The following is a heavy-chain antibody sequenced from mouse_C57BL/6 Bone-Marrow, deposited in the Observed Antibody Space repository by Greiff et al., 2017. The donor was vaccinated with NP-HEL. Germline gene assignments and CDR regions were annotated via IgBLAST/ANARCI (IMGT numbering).Heavy chain of an antibody. CDR2: IHPNSGST. CDR3: ARWELRKDY. J-gene: IGHJ2*01. D-gene: IGHD2-1*01. Sequence: QVQLQQPGAELVKPGASVKLSCKASGYTFTSYWMHWVKQRPGQGLEWIGMIHPNSGSTNYNEKFKGKATLTVDKSSSTAYMQLSSLTSEDSAVYYCARWELRKDYWGQGTTLTVSS. CDR1: GYTFTSYW. V-gene: IGHV1-64*01.